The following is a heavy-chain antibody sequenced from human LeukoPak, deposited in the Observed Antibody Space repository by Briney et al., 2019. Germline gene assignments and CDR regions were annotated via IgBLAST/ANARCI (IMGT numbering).Heavy chain of an antibody. V-gene: IGHV4-31*03. CDR3: ASAYYDFWSGYYPDY. CDR2: IYYSGST. D-gene: IGHD3-3*01. Sequence: SETLSPTCTVSGGSISSGGYYWSWIRQHPGKGLEWIGYIYYSGSTYYNPSLKSRVTISVDTSKNQFSLKLSSVTAADTAVYYCASAYYDFWSGYYPDYWGQGTLVTVSS. CDR1: GGSISSGGYY. J-gene: IGHJ4*02.